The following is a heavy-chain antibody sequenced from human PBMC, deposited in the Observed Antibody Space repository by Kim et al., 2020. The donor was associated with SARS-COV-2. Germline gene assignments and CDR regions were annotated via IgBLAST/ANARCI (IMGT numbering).Heavy chain of an antibody. CDR3: ARGAFRGVGAAEH. CDR1: GGSISSSSYY. J-gene: IGHJ1*01. Sequence: SETLSLTCTVSGGSISSSSYYWGWIRQPPGKGLEWIGSIYYSGSTYYNPSLKSRVTISVDTSKNQFSLKLSSVTAADTAVYYCARGAFRGVGAAEHWGQGTLVTVSS. V-gene: IGHV4-39*07. D-gene: IGHD1-26*01. CDR2: IYYSGST.